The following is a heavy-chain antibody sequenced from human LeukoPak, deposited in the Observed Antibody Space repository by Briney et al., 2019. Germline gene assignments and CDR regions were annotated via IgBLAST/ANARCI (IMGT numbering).Heavy chain of an antibody. V-gene: IGHV3-30*02. Sequence: GGSLRLSCAASGFTFSSYGMHCVRQAPGKGLEWVAFIRYDVSNKYYADSVKGRFTISRDNSKNTLYLQMNSLRAEDTAVYYCASAFLTHDAFDIWGQGTMVTVSS. CDR2: IRYDVSNK. CDR1: GFTFSSYG. D-gene: IGHD2/OR15-2a*01. J-gene: IGHJ3*02. CDR3: ASAFLTHDAFDI.